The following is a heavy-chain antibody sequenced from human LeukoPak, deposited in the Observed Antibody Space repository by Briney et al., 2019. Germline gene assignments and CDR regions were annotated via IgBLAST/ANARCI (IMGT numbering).Heavy chain of an antibody. CDR1: GFNFSDYY. CDR3: ARDHHFHFHY. D-gene: IGHD3-3*02. Sequence: PGGSLRLSCAASGFNFSDYYMSWLRQAPGKGLEWVSYISGSGYTIYYADSVKGRFTISRDNAKNSLYLQMTSLRAEDRAVYYCARDHHFHFHYWGRGTLVTVSS. CDR2: ISGSGYTI. J-gene: IGHJ4*02. V-gene: IGHV3-11*01.